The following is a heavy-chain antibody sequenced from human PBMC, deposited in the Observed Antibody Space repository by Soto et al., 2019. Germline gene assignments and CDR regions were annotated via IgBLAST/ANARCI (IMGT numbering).Heavy chain of an antibody. CDR2: TYYRSKWYN. J-gene: IGHJ4*02. V-gene: IGHV6-1*01. D-gene: IGHD1-26*01. Sequence: SQTLSLTCAISGDSVSGNSAAWNWFRQSPSRGLEWLGRTYYRSKWYNDYAVSVKSRITINPDTSKNQFSLQLNSMTPEDTAVYYCARLPPIARDTSFPDYWGQGTLVTVSS. CDR3: ARLPPIARDTSFPDY. CDR1: GDSVSGNSAA.